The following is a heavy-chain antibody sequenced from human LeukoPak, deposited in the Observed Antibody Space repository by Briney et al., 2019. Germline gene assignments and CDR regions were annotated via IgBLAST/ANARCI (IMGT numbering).Heavy chain of an antibody. D-gene: IGHD2-15*01. Sequence: SVRVFCEACRGTFSSYAIIWVRQARGQGLEWMGGILPIFGTANYAQKFQGRVTITADESTSTAYMELSSLRSEDTAVYYCARQEYCSGGSCYTWFDPWGQGTLVTVSS. CDR2: ILPIFGTA. CDR3: ARQEYCSGGSCYTWFDP. V-gene: IGHV1-69*13. CDR1: RGTFSSYA. J-gene: IGHJ5*02.